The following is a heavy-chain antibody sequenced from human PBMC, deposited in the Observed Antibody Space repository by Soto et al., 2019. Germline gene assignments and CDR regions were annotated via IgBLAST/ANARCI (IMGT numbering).Heavy chain of an antibody. CDR2: IIPIFGTA. Sequence: SVKVSCKASGGTFSRYAISWVRQAPGQGLEWMGGIIPIFGTANYAQKFQGRVTITADESTSTAYMELSSLRSEDTAVYYCATDPSIVVVPAANYYYYGMDVSGQGTTVTVSS. CDR1: GGTFSRYA. J-gene: IGHJ6*02. CDR3: ATDPSIVVVPAANYYYYGMDV. D-gene: IGHD2-2*01. V-gene: IGHV1-69*13.